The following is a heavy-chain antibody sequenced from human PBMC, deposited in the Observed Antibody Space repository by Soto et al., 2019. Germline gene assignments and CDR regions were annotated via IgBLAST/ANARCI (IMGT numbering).Heavy chain of an antibody. CDR1: GLSFHAAG. CDR2: IIWNTGRV. V-gene: IGHV3-9*01. CDR3: TEDITPGRADV. J-gene: IGHJ6*01. Sequence: EVQLVESGGDLVQPGRSLRLSCAVSGLSFHAAGMHWVRQAPGKGLEWVSGIIWNTGRVGYADSVKGRFTISRDKTKNSLYLQMNSLRVEDTALYFCTEDITPGRADVW.